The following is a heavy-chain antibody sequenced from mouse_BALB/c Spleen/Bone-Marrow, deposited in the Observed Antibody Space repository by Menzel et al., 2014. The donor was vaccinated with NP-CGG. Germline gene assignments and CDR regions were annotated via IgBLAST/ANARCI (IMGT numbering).Heavy chain of an antibody. D-gene: IGHD2-1*01. Sequence: VHLQQPGAELVKPGASVKLSCTASGFNIKDTYMHWVKQRPEQGLEWIGRIDPANGNTKYDPKFQGKATISADTSSNTAYLQLSSLTSEDTAVYYCARNGNYGAWFAYWGQGTLVTVSA. CDR3: ARNGNYGAWFAY. CDR1: GFNIKDTY. V-gene: IGHV14-3*02. CDR2: IDPANGNT. J-gene: IGHJ3*01.